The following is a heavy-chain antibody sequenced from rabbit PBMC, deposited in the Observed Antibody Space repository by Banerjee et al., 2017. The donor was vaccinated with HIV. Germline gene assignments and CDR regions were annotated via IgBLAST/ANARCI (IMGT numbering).Heavy chain of an antibody. J-gene: IGHJ4*01. CDR1: GLDFSSSYW. Sequence: QEQLVEYGGDLVQPEGSLTLTCKASGLDFSSSYWICWVRQAPGKGLEWIACIYTGSSGSTYYANWAKGRFTISKTSSTTVTLQMTSLTAADTATYFCARAPNNYNGYGYGTLRLWGPGTLVTVS. V-gene: IGHV1S45*01. CDR3: ARAPNNYNGYGYGTLRL. CDR2: IYTGSSGST. D-gene: IGHD6-1*01.